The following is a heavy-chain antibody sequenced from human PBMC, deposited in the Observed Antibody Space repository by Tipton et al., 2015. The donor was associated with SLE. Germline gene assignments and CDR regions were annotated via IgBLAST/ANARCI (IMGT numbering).Heavy chain of an antibody. CDR1: GFNFDDYA. CDR2: ISWDSGSL. V-gene: IGHV3-9*01. D-gene: IGHD3-9*01. Sequence: SLRLSCAASGFNFDDYAMHWVRQGPGKGLEWVSGISWDSGSLDYADSVKGRFTISRDNAKNSLYLQMNSLRPKDTALYYCAKAPFEKGPYYYYYYMDVWGRGTTVTVSS. CDR3: AKAPFEKGPYYYYYYMDV. J-gene: IGHJ6*03.